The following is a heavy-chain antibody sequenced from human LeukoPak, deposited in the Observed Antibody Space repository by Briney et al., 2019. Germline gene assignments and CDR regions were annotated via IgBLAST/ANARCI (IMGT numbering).Heavy chain of an antibody. CDR2: IKQDGSEK. CDR3: ARVNKIPPDAFDI. CDR1: GFTFSSYW. Sequence: HPGGSLRLSCAASGFTFSSYWMSWVRQAPGKGLEWVANIKQDGSEKYYVDSVKGRFTISRDNAKNSLYLQMNSLRAEDTAVYYCARVNKIPPDAFDIWGQGTMVTVSS. D-gene: IGHD1/OR15-1a*01. J-gene: IGHJ3*02. V-gene: IGHV3-7*01.